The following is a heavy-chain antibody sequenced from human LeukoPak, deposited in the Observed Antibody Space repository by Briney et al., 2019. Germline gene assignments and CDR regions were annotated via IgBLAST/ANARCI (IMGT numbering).Heavy chain of an antibody. CDR2: IYYSGST. Sequence: SETLSLTCTVSGGSISSYYWSWIRQPPGKGLEWIGYIYYSGSTNYNPSLKSRVTISVDTSKNQFSLKLSSVTAADTAVYYCARRELLSTPDAFDIWGQGTMVTVSS. CDR3: ARRELLSTPDAFDI. CDR1: GGSISSYY. J-gene: IGHJ3*02. D-gene: IGHD3-10*01. V-gene: IGHV4-59*08.